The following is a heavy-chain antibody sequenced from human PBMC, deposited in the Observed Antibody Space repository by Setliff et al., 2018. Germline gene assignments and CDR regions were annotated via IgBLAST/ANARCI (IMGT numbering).Heavy chain of an antibody. V-gene: IGHV3-53*01. J-gene: IGHJ4*02. D-gene: IGHD3-22*01. CDR1: GFTVSSSY. CDR3: ARDVQGGGYPDY. Sequence: LRLSCAASGFTVSSSYMSWVRQAPGKGLEWVSIIYSGGYTNYADSVKGRFTISRDNSKNTLYLQMNSLRAEDTAVYYCARDVQGGGYPDYWGQGTLVTVS. CDR2: IYSGGYT.